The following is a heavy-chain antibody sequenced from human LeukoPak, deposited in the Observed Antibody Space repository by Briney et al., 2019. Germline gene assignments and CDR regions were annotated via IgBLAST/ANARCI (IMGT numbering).Heavy chain of an antibody. CDR1: GLPIADFA. J-gene: IGHJ4*02. CDR2: TSGSGGST. Sequence: GGSLRLSCVASGLPIADFAMHWVRQAPGKGLEWVSATSGSGGSTYYADSVKGRFTISRDNSKNTLYLQMNSLRADDTAVYYCAKDRAMAGKEFDYWGQGTLVTVSS. D-gene: IGHD6-19*01. CDR3: AKDRAMAGKEFDY. V-gene: IGHV3-23*01.